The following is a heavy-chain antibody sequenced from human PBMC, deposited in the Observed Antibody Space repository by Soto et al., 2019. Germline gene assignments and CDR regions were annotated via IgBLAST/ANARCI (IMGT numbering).Heavy chain of an antibody. V-gene: IGHV3-30-3*01. CDR1: GFTFSSYA. J-gene: IGHJ6*02. Sequence: PGGSLRLSCAASGFTFSSYAMHWVRQAPGKGLEWVAVISYDGSNKYYADSVKGRFTISRDNSKNTLYLQMNSLRAEDTAVYYCASEGSGAEDYYYGMDVWGQGTTVTVSS. CDR2: ISYDGSNK. CDR3: ASEGSGAEDYYYGMDV. D-gene: IGHD2-15*01.